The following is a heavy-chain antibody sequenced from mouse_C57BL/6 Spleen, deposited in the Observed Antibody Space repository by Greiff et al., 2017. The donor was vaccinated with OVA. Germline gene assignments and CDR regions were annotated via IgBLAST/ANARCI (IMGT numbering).Heavy chain of an antibody. CDR2: IDPENGDT. CDR1: GFNIKDDY. Sequence: EVMLVESGAELVRPGASVKLSCTASGFNIKDDYMHWVKQRPEQGLEWIGWIDPENGDTEYASKFQGKATITADTSSNTAYLQLSSLTSEDTAVYYCTPYDGAWFAYWGQGTLVTVSA. V-gene: IGHV14-4*01. CDR3: TPYDGAWFAY. D-gene: IGHD2-12*01. J-gene: IGHJ3*01.